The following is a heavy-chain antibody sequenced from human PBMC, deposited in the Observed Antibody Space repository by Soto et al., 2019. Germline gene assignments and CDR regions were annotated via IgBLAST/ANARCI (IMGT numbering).Heavy chain of an antibody. D-gene: IGHD6-13*01. CDR3: ARHPERIAEIGWFDP. CDR2: IFYSGST. CDR1: GGSISSSSYY. Sequence: SETLSLTCTVSGGSISSSSYYWGWIRQPPGKGLEWIGSIFYSGSTYYNPSLKSRVTISVDTSKNQFSLKLTSVTAADTAVYNCARHPERIAEIGWFDPWGQGTLVTVSS. J-gene: IGHJ5*02. V-gene: IGHV4-39*01.